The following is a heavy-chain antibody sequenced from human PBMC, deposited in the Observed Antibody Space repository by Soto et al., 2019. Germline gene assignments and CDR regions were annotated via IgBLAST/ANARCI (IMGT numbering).Heavy chain of an antibody. D-gene: IGHD3-9*01. J-gene: IGHJ4*02. V-gene: IGHV3-23*01. CDR1: GFTFSSYG. Sequence: VQLFASGGGSARPGGSLRLSCTASGFTFSSYGMGWVRQAPGKGLQWVSTIRGDGGQTHYTDSVKGRFSISRDNSKNTVYLQMVSLRAEDTAMYFCARDVGLDSDDFFAYWGQGTQVTVSS. CDR3: ARDVGLDSDDFFAY. CDR2: IRGDGGQT.